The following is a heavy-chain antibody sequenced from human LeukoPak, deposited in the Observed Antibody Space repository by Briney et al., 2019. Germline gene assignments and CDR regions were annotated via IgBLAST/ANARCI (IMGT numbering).Heavy chain of an antibody. J-gene: IGHJ4*02. Sequence: ASVKVSCKASGHTFTGYYMHWVRQAPGQGLEWMGRINPNSSGTNYAQKFQGRVTMTRDTSISTAYMELSRLRSDDTAVYYCARETHCYGTGDYWGQGTLVAVSS. CDR1: GHTFTGYY. V-gene: IGHV1-2*06. CDR3: ARETHCYGTGDY. D-gene: IGHD3-10*01. CDR2: INPNSSGT.